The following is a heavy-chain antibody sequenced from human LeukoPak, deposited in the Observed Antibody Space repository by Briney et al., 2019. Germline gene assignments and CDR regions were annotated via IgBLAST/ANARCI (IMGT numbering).Heavy chain of an antibody. Sequence: SETQSLTCTVSGGSISSISYYWGWIRQPPGRGLGWIGSICYGGSTYYNPALKSLVTLTEDTSNNQVSLKLSSVTPGDTAGEFCASSARYYGGKSGGAFDTWGQGTMVTVSS. V-gene: IGHV4-39*07. D-gene: IGHD4-23*01. CDR3: ASSARYYGGKSGGAFDT. CDR2: ICYGGST. CDR1: GGSISSISYY. J-gene: IGHJ3*02.